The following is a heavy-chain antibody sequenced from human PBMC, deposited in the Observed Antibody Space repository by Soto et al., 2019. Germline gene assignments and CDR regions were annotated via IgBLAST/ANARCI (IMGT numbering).Heavy chain of an antibody. Sequence: EVQLLESGGGLVQPGGSLRLSCAASGFTFSSYAMSWVRQAPGKGLEWVSAISGSGGSTYYADSVKGRFTISRDNSKNTLYLQMNSLRAEDTAVYYCAKAIIPVVVVAATPIAYFDYWGQGTLVTVSS. V-gene: IGHV3-23*01. CDR2: ISGSGGST. CDR3: AKAIIPVVVVAATPIAYFDY. CDR1: GFTFSSYA. D-gene: IGHD2-15*01. J-gene: IGHJ4*02.